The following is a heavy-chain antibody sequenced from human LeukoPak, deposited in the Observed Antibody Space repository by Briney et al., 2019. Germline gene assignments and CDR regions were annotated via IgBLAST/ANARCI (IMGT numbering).Heavy chain of an antibody. J-gene: IGHJ4*02. Sequence: GGSLRLSCAASGFTFSSYAMHWVRQAPGKGLEWVAVISYDGSNKYYADSVKGRFTISRDNSKNTLYLQMNSLRAEDTAVYYCARDVEPTRDWGQGTLVTVSS. CDR1: GFTFSSYA. V-gene: IGHV3-30*14. CDR3: ARDVEPTRD. CDR2: ISYDGSNK. D-gene: IGHD5-24*01.